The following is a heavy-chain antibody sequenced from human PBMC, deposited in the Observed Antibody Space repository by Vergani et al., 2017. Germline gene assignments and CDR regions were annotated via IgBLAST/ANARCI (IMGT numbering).Heavy chain of an antibody. D-gene: IGHD3-3*01. J-gene: IGHJ6*03. V-gene: IGHV1-69*04. CDR1: GGTFSSYA. CDR3: ARDRDDFWSGYSLNYYYYMDV. Sequence: QVQLVQSGAEVKKPGASVKVSCKASGGTFSSYAISWVRQAPGQGLEWMGRIIPILGIANYAQKFQGRVTITADESTSTAYMELSSLRSEDTAVYYCARDRDDFWSGYSLNYYYYMDVWGKGTTVTVSS. CDR2: IIPILGIA.